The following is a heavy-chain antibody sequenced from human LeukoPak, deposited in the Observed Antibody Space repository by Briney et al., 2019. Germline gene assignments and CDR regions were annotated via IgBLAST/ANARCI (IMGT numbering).Heavy chain of an antibody. CDR1: GFTFSSYG. V-gene: IGHV3-30*02. CDR2: IRYDGSNK. Sequence: GGSLRLSCAASGFTFSSYGMHWVRQAPGKGLEWVAFIRYDGSNKYYADSVKGRFTISRDNAKNSLYLQMNSLTVEDMAFYYCAKETYGIDIWGQGTMVTVSS. D-gene: IGHD3-10*01. J-gene: IGHJ3*02. CDR3: AKETYGIDI.